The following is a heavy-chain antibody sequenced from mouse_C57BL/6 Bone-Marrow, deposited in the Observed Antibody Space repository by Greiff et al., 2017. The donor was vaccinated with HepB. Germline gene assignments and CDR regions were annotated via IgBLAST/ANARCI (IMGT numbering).Heavy chain of an antibody. J-gene: IGHJ2*01. CDR1: GYTFTSYG. CDR2: IYPRSGNT. Sequence: QVQLQQSGAELARPGASVKLSCKASGYTFTSYGISWVKQRTGQGLEWIGEIYPRSGNTYYNEKFKGKATLTVDKSSSTAYMQLSSLTSEDSAVYYCARSLYDGSFDYWGQGTTLTVSS. CDR3: ARSLYDGSFDY. V-gene: IGHV1-81*01. D-gene: IGHD2-3*01.